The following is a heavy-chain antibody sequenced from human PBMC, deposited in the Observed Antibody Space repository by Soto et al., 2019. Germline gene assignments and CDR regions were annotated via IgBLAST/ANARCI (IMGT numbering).Heavy chain of an antibody. V-gene: IGHV3-23*01. Sequence: AGGSLRLSCAASGFTFSSYAMSWVRQAPGKGLEWVSAISGSGGSTYYADSVKGRFTISRDNSKNTLYLQMNSLTAVDTAVYYCARLSGSYWRPYQNFALDVWGQGATVTVSS. J-gene: IGHJ6*02. D-gene: IGHD1-26*01. CDR2: ISGSGGST. CDR1: GFTFSSYA. CDR3: ARLSGSYWRPYQNFALDV.